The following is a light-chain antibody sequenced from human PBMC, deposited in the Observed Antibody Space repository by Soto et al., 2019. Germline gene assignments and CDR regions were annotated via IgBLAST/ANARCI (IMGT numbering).Light chain of an antibody. V-gene: IGLV2-23*01. CDR1: SSDIGTYNL. J-gene: IGLJ1*01. CDR3: CSYAGGSTFV. CDR2: GAT. Sequence: QSALTQPASVSGSPGQSITLSCTGTSSDIGTYNLVSWYQQHPGKAPKLIIYGATERPSGVSNRFSGSRSGNTASLTISGLQAEDEADYHCCSYAGGSTFVFGTGTKVTVL.